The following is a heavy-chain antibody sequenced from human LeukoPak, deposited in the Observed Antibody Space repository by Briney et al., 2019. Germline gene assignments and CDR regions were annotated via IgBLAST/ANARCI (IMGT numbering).Heavy chain of an antibody. CDR2: ISGSGGTT. V-gene: IGHV3-23*01. CDR1: GFIFSTYD. D-gene: IGHD1-26*01. Sequence: PGRSLRLSCAASGFIFSTYDMHWVRQAPGKGLDWVSEISGSGGTTFYADSVKGRFTISRDNAKNTLYLQMNSLRAEDTAVYYCARGASGSNYVLDYWGQGTLVTVSS. J-gene: IGHJ4*02. CDR3: ARGASGSNYVLDY.